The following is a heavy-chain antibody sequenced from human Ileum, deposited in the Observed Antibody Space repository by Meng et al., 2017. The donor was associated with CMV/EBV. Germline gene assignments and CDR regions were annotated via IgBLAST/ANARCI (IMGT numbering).Heavy chain of an antibody. CDR2: MWHTGAT. V-gene: IGHV4-30-2*01. Sequence: VSGGSSSGVGYSWTWIRQPPGKGLEWIGYMWHTGATYYNPSLKSRVTISVDRSKSQLSLNLSSVTAADTAVYYCARGSGYTYGYDYWGQGTLVTVSS. CDR3: ARGSGYTYGYDY. CDR1: GGSSSGVGYS. J-gene: IGHJ4*02. D-gene: IGHD5-18*01.